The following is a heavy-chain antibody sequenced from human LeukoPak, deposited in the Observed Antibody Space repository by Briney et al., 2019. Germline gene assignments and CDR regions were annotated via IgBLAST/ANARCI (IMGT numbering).Heavy chain of an antibody. D-gene: IGHD2-2*01. CDR3: ARSGVVVPAAKLLVDV. CDR2: INSDGSST. V-gene: IGHV3-74*01. CDR1: GFTFSSYW. J-gene: IGHJ6*04. Sequence: PGGSLRLSCAASGFTFSSYWMHWVRQAPGKGLVWVSRINSDGSSTSYAGSVKGRFTISRDNAKNTLYLQMNSLRAEDTAVYYCARSGVVVPAAKLLVDVWGKGTTVTVSS.